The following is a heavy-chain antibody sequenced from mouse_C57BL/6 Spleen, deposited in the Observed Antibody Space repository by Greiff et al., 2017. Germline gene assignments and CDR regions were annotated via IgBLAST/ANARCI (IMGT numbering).Heavy chain of an antibody. CDR2: IYPSDSET. V-gene: IGHV1-61*01. CDR3: ASYYGNYQGYFDV. Sequence: QVQLQQPGAELVRPGSSVKLSCKASGYTFTSYWMDWVKQRPGQGLEWIGNIYPSDSETHYNQKFKDKATLTVDKSSSTAYMELSSLTSEDSAVYYCASYYGNYQGYFDVWGTGTTVTVSS. D-gene: IGHD2-1*01. J-gene: IGHJ1*03. CDR1: GYTFTSYW.